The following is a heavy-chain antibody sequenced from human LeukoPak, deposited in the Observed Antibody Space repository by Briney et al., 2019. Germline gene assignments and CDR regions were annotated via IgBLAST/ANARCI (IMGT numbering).Heavy chain of an antibody. CDR1: GGSISSGDYY. CDR2: IYYSGST. V-gene: IGHV4-30-4*01. D-gene: IGHD1-26*01. CDR3: ATRGASDAFDI. J-gene: IGHJ3*02. Sequence: SETLSLTCTVSGGSISSGDYYWSWIRQPPGKGLEWIGYIYYSGSTYYNPSLKSRVTMSVDTSKNQFSLKLSSVTAADTAVYYCATRGASDAFDIWGQGTMVTVSS.